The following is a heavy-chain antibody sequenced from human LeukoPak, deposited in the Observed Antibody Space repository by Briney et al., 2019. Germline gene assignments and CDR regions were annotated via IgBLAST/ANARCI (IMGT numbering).Heavy chain of an antibody. Sequence: ASVKVSCKASGYTFTGYYMHWVRQAPGQGREWMGWINPNSGGTNYAQKFQGRVTMTRDTSISTAYMELSRLRSDDTAVYYCARGRRYSSSWYFDYWGQGTLVTVSS. J-gene: IGHJ4*02. CDR2: INPNSGGT. CDR3: ARGRRYSSSWYFDY. V-gene: IGHV1-2*02. CDR1: GYTFTGYY. D-gene: IGHD6-13*01.